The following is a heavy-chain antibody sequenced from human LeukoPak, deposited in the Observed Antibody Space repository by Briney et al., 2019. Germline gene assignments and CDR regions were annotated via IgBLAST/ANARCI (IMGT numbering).Heavy chain of an antibody. CDR1: GGSISSGSYY. CDR3: ARELGQWLVPGDAFDI. J-gene: IGHJ3*02. V-gene: IGHV4-61*01. CDR2: IYYSGST. Sequence: PSETLSLTCTVSGGSISSGSYYWSWIRQPPGKGLEWIGYIYYSGSTNYNPSLKSRVTISVDTSKNQFSLKLSSVTAADTAVYYCARELGQWLVPGDAFDIWGQGTMVTVSS. D-gene: IGHD6-19*01.